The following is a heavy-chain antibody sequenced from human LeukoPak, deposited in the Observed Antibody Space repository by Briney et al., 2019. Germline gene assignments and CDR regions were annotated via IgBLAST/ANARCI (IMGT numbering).Heavy chain of an antibody. J-gene: IGHJ4*02. CDR3: ARDSGYSSGWFTPGDLDY. Sequence: VXXSCKAXXXXXXXXXISWXRXAXGXXLXXMXXXXPIFGTANYAQKFQGRVTITADESTSTAYMELSSLRSEDTAVYYCARDSGYSSGWFTPGDLDYWGQGTLVTVSS. D-gene: IGHD6-19*01. CDR1: XXXXXXXX. V-gene: IGHV1-69*13. CDR2: XXPIFGTA.